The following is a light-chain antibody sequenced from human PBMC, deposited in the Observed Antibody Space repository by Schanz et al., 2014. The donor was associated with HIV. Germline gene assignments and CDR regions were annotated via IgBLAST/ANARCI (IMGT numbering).Light chain of an antibody. V-gene: IGKV3-20*01. Sequence: EIVLTQSPGTLSLSPGERATLSCRASQSVSSNFLAWYQQKPGQAPRLLIYDASNRATGIPARFSGSGSGTDFTLTISRLEPEDFAVYYCQQYGSSPPVTFGQGTKVEIK. CDR3: QQYGSSPPVT. CDR2: DAS. CDR1: QSVSSNF. J-gene: IGKJ1*01.